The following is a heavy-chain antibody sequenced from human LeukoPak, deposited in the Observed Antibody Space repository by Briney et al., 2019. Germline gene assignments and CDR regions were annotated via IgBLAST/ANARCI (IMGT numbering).Heavy chain of an antibody. V-gene: IGHV4-61*02. CDR2: IYTSGST. CDR1: GGSISSGSYY. CDR3: ARAAMRGYYFDY. Sequence: SQTLSLTCTVSGGSISSGSYYWSWIRQPAGKGLEWIGRIYTSGSTNYNPSLKSRVTISVDTSKNQFSLKLSSVTAADTAVYYCARAAMRGYYFDYWGQGTLVTVSS. D-gene: IGHD5-18*01. J-gene: IGHJ4*02.